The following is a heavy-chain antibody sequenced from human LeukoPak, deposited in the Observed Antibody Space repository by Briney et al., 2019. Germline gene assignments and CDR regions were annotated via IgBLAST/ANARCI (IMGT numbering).Heavy chain of an antibody. CDR3: ARDRGSSVAFDI. CDR2: IYYSGST. D-gene: IGHD1-26*01. J-gene: IGHJ3*02. V-gene: IGHV4-59*01. Sequence: SETLSLTCTVSGGSISSYYWSWIRQPPGKGLEWLGYIYYSGSTNYNPSLKSRVTISVDTSKNQFSLKLSSVTAADTAVYYCARDRGSSVAFDIWGQGTMVTVSS. CDR1: GGSISSYY.